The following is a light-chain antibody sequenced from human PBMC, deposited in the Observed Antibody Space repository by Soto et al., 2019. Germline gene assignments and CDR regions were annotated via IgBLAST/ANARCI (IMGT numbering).Light chain of an antibody. CDR1: QAIGSY. V-gene: IGKV1-9*01. CDR3: QQVDSYPRT. J-gene: IGKJ3*01. CDR2: SAS. Sequence: IQLTQSPSSLSASVGDTVTITCRASQAIGSYFAWYQQRPGTAPKLLIYSASTLHSGVPSRFSGSGSGTDFTLTISSLQPEDFATYYCQQVDSYPRTSGPGTTVEI.